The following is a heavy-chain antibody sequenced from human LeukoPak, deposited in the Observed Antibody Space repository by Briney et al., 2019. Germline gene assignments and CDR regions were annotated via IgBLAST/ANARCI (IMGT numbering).Heavy chain of an antibody. CDR1: GYTFTSYA. J-gene: IGHJ4*02. D-gene: IGHD6-19*01. Sequence: ASVKVSCKASGYTFTSYAMHWVRQAPGQRLEWMGWINAGNGNTKYSQKFQGRVTITRDTSASTAYMELSSLRSEDTAVYYCARVGYSSGWYAKYFDYWGQGALVTVSS. V-gene: IGHV1-3*01. CDR3: ARVGYSSGWYAKYFDY. CDR2: INAGNGNT.